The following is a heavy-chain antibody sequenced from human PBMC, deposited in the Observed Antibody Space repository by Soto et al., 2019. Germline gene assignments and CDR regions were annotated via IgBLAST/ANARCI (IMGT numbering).Heavy chain of an antibody. CDR3: AMGLAAAGPFDY. Sequence: PGGSLRLSCAASAFTFSSSAISWVRQAPGKGLEWVSLISGSGGTTFYADSVKGRFTMSRDNSKNMLYVQMNSLSAEDTAVYYCAMGLAAAGPFDYWGQGTLVTVSS. CDR1: AFTFSSSA. V-gene: IGHV3-23*01. J-gene: IGHJ4*02. CDR2: ISGSGGTT. D-gene: IGHD6-13*01.